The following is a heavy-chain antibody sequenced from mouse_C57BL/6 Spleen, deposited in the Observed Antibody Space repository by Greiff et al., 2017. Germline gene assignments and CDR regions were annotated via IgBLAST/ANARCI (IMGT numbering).Heavy chain of an antibody. CDR2: INPNNGGT. CDR3: AREGTGVAGGIGAY. Sequence: EVQLQQSGPELVKPGASVKISCKASGYTFTDYYMNWVKQSHGKSLEWIGDINPNNGGTSYNQKFKGKATLTVDKSSSTAYMELRSLTSEDSAVYYCAREGTGVAGGIGAYWGQGTLVTVSA. J-gene: IGHJ3*01. V-gene: IGHV1-26*01. CDR1: GYTFTDYY. D-gene: IGHD1-1*02.